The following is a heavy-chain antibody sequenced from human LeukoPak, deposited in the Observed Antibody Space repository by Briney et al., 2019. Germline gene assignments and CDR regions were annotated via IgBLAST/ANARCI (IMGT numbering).Heavy chain of an antibody. D-gene: IGHD6-19*01. J-gene: IGHJ4*02. CDR2: ISGSGGST. V-gene: IGHV3-23*01. Sequence: AGGSLRLSCAASGFTFSSYAMSWVRQAPGKGLEWVSAISGSGGSTYCADSVKGRFTISRDNSKNTLYLQMNSLRAEDTAVYYCAKEAVAGSRAPYYFDYWGQGTLVTVSS. CDR1: GFTFSSYA. CDR3: AKEAVAGSRAPYYFDY.